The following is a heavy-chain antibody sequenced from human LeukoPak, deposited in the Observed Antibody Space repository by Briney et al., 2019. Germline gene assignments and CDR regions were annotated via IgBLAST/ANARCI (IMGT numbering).Heavy chain of an antibody. CDR3: ARDKGPIAVAGDY. V-gene: IGHV1-2*02. D-gene: IGHD6-19*01. CDR1: GYTFTGHY. J-gene: IGHJ4*02. CDR2: INPNSGGT. Sequence: GASVKVSCKASGYTFTGHYMHWVRQAPGQGLEWMGWINPNSGGTNYAQKFQGRVTMTRDTSISTAYMELSRLRSDDTAVYYCARDKGPIAVAGDYWGQGTLVTVSS.